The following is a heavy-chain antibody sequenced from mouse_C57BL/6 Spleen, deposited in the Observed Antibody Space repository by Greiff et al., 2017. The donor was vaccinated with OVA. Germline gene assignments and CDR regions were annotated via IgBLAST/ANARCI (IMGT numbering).Heavy chain of an antibody. CDR3: ARWDSTHNAMDY. CDR2: INPSTGGT. Sequence: VQLQQSGPELVKPGASVKISCKASGYSFTGYYMNWVKQSPEKSLEWIGEINPSTGGTTYNQKFKAKATLTVDKSSSTAYMQLKSLTSEDSAVYYCARWDSTHNAMDYWGQGTSVTVSS. CDR1: GYSFTGYY. J-gene: IGHJ4*01. V-gene: IGHV1-42*01. D-gene: IGHD1-1*01.